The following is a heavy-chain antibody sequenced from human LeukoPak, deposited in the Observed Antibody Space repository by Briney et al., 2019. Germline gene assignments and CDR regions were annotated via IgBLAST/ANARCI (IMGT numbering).Heavy chain of an antibody. CDR1: GFTLSSYW. J-gene: IGHJ4*02. D-gene: IGHD1-26*01. Sequence: GSLRLSCAASGFTLSSYWMSWVRQAPGKGLEWVVNIKYDGSEKYYVDSVKGRFTISRDNSKNTLYLQMNSLRAEDTAVYYCARVLRGSYFEDYWGQGTLVTVSS. V-gene: IGHV3-7*01. CDR3: ARVLRGSYFEDY. CDR2: IKYDGSEK.